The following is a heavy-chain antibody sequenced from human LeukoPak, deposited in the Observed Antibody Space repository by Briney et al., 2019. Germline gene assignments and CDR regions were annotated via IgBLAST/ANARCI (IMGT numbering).Heavy chain of an antibody. J-gene: IGHJ4*02. V-gene: IGHV3-21*01. Sequence: GGSLRLSCAASGFTFSSYSMNWVRQAPGKGLEWVSSISSSSSYIYYADSVKGRFTISRDNSKNTLYLQMNSLRAEDTAVYYCARDTHYYDSSGYWDYWGQGTLVTVSS. CDR3: ARDTHYYDSSGYWDY. CDR1: GFTFSSYS. D-gene: IGHD3-22*01. CDR2: ISSSSSYI.